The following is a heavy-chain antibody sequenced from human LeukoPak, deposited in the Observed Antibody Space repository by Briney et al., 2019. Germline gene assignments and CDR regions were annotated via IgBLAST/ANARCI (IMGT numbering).Heavy chain of an antibody. D-gene: IGHD3-22*01. Sequence: PSETLSLTCTVSGGSISSYYWSWIRQPPGKGLEWIGYIYYSGSTNYNPPLKSRVNISVHTSKNQFSLKLSSVTAADTAVYYCARIRKPTYYYDSSGYPGWFDPWGQGTLVTVSS. J-gene: IGHJ5*02. CDR1: GGSISSYY. CDR2: IYYSGST. CDR3: ARIRKPTYYYDSSGYPGWFDP. V-gene: IGHV4-59*01.